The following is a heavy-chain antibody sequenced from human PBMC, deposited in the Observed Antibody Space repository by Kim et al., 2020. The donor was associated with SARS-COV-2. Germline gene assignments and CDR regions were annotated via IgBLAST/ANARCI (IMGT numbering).Heavy chain of an antibody. J-gene: IGHJ5*02. Sequence: SQKFQGRGTITRDTSASTAYMELSSLRSEDTAVYYCARDLRWELLNWFDPWGQGTLVTVSS. D-gene: IGHD1-26*01. CDR3: ARDLRWELLNWFDP. V-gene: IGHV1-3*01.